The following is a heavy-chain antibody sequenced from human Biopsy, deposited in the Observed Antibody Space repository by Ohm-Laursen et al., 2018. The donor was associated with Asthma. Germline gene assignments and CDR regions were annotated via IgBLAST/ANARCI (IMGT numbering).Heavy chain of an antibody. V-gene: IGHV3-30*03. CDR3: ARGYCRDDACYSPPDY. CDR2: ISYDGSNK. CDR1: GFTFSSYG. J-gene: IGHJ4*02. Sequence: SLRLSCTASGFTFSSYGMHWVRQAPGKGLEWVAVISYDGSNKYYADSVKGRFTISRDNSMNTLYLQMNSLRAEDTAVYYCARGYCRDDACYSPPDYWGQGTLVTVSS. D-gene: IGHD2-15*01.